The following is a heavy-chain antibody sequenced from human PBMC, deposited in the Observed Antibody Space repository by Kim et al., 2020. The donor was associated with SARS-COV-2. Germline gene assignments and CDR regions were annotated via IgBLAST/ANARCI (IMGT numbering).Heavy chain of an antibody. J-gene: IGHJ4*02. D-gene: IGHD6-19*01. CDR3: AREVYSSGWYDY. Sequence: IHSQKFQGRVTITRDTSASTTYMELNCLRSEDTAAYYCAREVYSSGWYDYWGQGTLVTVSS. V-gene: IGHV1-3*01.